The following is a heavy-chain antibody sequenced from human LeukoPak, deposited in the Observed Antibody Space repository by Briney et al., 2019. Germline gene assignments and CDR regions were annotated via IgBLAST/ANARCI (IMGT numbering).Heavy chain of an antibody. CDR2: IYYSGST. D-gene: IGHD3-16*02. V-gene: IGHV4-59*01. CDR1: GGSISSYY. Sequence: PSETLSLTCTVSGGSISSYYWSWIRQPPGKGLEWIGYIYYSGSTNYNPSLKSRVTISVDTSKNQFSLKLSSVTAADTAVYYCARGGYDYVWGSYRFGAYYYGMDVWGQGTTVTVSS. J-gene: IGHJ6*02. CDR3: ARGGYDYVWGSYRFGAYYYGMDV.